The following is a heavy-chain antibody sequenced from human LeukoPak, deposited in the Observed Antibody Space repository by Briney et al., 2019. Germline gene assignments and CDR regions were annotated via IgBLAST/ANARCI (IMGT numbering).Heavy chain of an antibody. CDR1: GFTYSSYW. CDR2: IKQDGSEK. D-gene: IGHD3-10*01. J-gene: IGHJ6*04. Sequence: GGSLRLSCAASGFTYSSYWMSWVRQGPGKGLEWVANIKQDGSEKYYVDSVKGRFTISRDNAKNSLYLQMNSLRAEDTAVYYCARVGSMVRGYYGMDVWGKGTTVTVSS. CDR3: ARVGSMVRGYYGMDV. V-gene: IGHV3-7*03.